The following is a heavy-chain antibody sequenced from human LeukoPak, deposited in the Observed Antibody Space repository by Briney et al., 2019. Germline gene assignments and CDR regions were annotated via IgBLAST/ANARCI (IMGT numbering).Heavy chain of an antibody. J-gene: IGHJ4*02. V-gene: IGHV4-38-2*01. CDR2: LYHSGSS. Sequence: PSETLSLTCAVYGGSFSGYYWGWIRQPPGKGPEWIGSLYHSGSSYYNPSLKSRATISVDTSKNHFSLKLRSVTAADTAVYYCARAETYSSDWYDPFFDYWGQGTLVTVSS. D-gene: IGHD6-19*01. CDR3: ARAETYSSDWYDPFFDY. CDR1: GGSFSGYY.